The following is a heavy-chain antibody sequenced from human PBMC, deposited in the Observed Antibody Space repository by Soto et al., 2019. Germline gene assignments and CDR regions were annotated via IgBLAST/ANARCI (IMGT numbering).Heavy chain of an antibody. D-gene: IGHD6-6*01. V-gene: IGHV3-21*01. CDR3: ARVAESSSVAYYYGMDV. J-gene: IGHJ6*02. Sequence: PGGSLRLSCAASGFTFSSYSMNWVRQAPGKGLEWVSSISSSSSYIYYADSVKGRFTISRDNAKNSLYLQMNSLRAEDTAVYYCARVAESSSVAYYYGMDVWGQGTTVTVSS. CDR2: ISSSSSYI. CDR1: GFTFSSYS.